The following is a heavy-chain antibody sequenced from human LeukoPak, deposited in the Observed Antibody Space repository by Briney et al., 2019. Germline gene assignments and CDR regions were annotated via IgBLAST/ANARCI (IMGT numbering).Heavy chain of an antibody. D-gene: IGHD1-26*01. CDR3: AKYGSGSPRYPSDY. J-gene: IGHJ4*02. Sequence: GGPLRLSCAASGFTFNNYAMSWVRLAPGKGLEWVSAITGSGATTYYADSVKGRFTISRDNSKDTLSLQMNSLRAEDTAVYYCAKYGSGSPRYPSDYWGQGTLVTVSS. CDR2: ITGSGATT. CDR1: GFTFNNYA. V-gene: IGHV3-23*01.